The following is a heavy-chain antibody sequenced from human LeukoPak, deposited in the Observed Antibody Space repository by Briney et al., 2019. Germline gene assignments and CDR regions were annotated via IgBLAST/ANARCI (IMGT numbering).Heavy chain of an antibody. CDR2: INHSGST. D-gene: IGHD1-7*01. CDR1: GGSFSGYY. CDR3: AGLTGTMSD. J-gene: IGHJ4*02. V-gene: IGHV4-34*01. Sequence: SETLSLTCAVYGGSFSGYYWSWIRQPPGKGLEWIAEINHSGSTNYNPSLKSRVTISVDTSKNRFSLKLSSVTAADTAVYYCAGLTGTMSDWGQGTLVTVSS.